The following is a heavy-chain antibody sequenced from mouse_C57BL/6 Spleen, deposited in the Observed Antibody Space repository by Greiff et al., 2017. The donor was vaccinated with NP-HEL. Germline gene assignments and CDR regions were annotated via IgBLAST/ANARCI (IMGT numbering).Heavy chain of an antibody. Sequence: QVQLQQSGPELVKPGASVKLSCKASGYTFTSYWMHWVKQRPGQGLEWIGMIHPNSGSTNYNEKFKSKATLTVDKSSSTAYMQLSSLTSEDSAVYYCARESYYGSSGAWFAYWGQGTLVTVSA. CDR3: ARESYYGSSGAWFAY. V-gene: IGHV1-64*01. CDR1: GYTFTSYW. CDR2: IHPNSGST. D-gene: IGHD1-1*01. J-gene: IGHJ3*01.